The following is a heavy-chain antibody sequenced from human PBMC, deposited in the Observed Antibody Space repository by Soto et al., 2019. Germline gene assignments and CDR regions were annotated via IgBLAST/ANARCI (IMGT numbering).Heavy chain of an antibody. V-gene: IGHV4-59*02. D-gene: IGHD2-21*01. J-gene: IGHJ3*02. Sequence: PSETLSLTCTVSGASVSNYYWNWVRQPPGKGLEWIGYIHYTGDSTYNPSLKSRVTMSVDTSKNQFSLKMTSVTAADTAVYYCARWGHPAVKAYDIWGQGAMVTVSS. CDR2: IHYTGDS. CDR3: ARWGHPAVKAYDI. CDR1: GASVSNYY.